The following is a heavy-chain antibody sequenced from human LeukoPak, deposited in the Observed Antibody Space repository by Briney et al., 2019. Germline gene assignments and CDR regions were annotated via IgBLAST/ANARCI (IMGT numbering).Heavy chain of an antibody. J-gene: IGHJ6*02. Sequence: SETLSLTCTVSGGSISSYYWSWIRQPPGKGLEWIGYIYYSGSTNYNPSLKSRVTISVDTSKNQFSLKLSSVTAADTAVYYCARDLTPYYYDSTPDYYYYGMDVWGQGTTVTVSS. D-gene: IGHD3-22*01. CDR2: IYYSGST. CDR1: GGSISSYY. V-gene: IGHV4-59*01. CDR3: ARDLTPYYYDSTPDYYYYGMDV.